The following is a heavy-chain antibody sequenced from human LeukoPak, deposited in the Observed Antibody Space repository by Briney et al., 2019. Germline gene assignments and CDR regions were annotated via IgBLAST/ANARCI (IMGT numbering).Heavy chain of an antibody. V-gene: IGHV3-30*03. Sequence: PGGSLRLSCAASGFTFSSYGMHWVRQAPGKGLEWVAVISYDGSNKYYADSVKGRFTISRDNSKNTLYLQMNSLRSDDTAVYYCARGNYGGNSAADAFDIWGQGTMVTVSS. CDR1: GFTFSSYG. CDR2: ISYDGSNK. D-gene: IGHD4-23*01. J-gene: IGHJ3*02. CDR3: ARGNYGGNSAADAFDI.